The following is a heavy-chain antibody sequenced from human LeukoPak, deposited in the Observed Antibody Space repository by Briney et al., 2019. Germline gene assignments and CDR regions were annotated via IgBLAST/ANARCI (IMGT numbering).Heavy chain of an antibody. V-gene: IGHV3-21*01. J-gene: IGHJ4*02. D-gene: IGHD6-13*01. Sequence: GGSLRLSCTASGFTFSSHSMSWVRQAPGKGLEWVSSISSRTSYIFHADSVKGRFTISRDNAKSSLYLQMNSLRAEDTALYYCARMYSNDYFFDYWGQGTLVTVSS. CDR3: ARMYSNDYFFDY. CDR1: GFTFSSHS. CDR2: ISSRTSYI.